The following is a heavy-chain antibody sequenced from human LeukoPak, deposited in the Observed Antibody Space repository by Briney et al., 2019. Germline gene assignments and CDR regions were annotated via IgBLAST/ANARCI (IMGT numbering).Heavy chain of an antibody. J-gene: IGHJ4*02. Sequence: GGSLGLSCAASGFMFSSNWMSWVRLAPGKGLEWVANIKEDGTETYYVDSVKGRFTISRDNAKNSLYLQMNSLRSEDTAVYYCAAEQWPTGVMDYWGQGTLVTVFS. V-gene: IGHV3-7*03. CDR3: AAEQWPTGVMDY. CDR2: IKEDGTET. D-gene: IGHD6-19*01. CDR1: GFMFSSNW.